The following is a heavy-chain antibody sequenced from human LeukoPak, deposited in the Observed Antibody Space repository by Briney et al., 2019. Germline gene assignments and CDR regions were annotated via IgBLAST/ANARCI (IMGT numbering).Heavy chain of an antibody. J-gene: IGHJ4*02. D-gene: IGHD1-26*01. CDR3: ASSVGATAVGYFDY. Sequence: SGTLSLTCTVSGGSISSGDYYWSWIRQPPGKGLEWIGYIYYSGSTYYNPSLKSRVTISVDTSKNQFSLKLSSVTAADTAVYYCASSVGATAVGYFDYWGQGTLVTVSS. CDR2: IYYSGST. V-gene: IGHV4-30-4*08. CDR1: GGSISSGDYY.